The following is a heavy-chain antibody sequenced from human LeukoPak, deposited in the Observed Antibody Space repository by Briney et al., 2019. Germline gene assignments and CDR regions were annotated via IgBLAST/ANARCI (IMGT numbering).Heavy chain of an antibody. V-gene: IGHV3-48*01. CDR1: GFTFSGSA. CDR3: TREPVP. Sequence: GGSLRLSCAASGFTFSGSAMHWVRQAPGKGLEWVSYISSSSTIYYADSVKGRFTISRDNAKNSLYLQMNSLRAEDTAVYYCTREPVPWGQGTLVTVSS. D-gene: IGHD6-19*01. J-gene: IGHJ4*02. CDR2: ISSSSTI.